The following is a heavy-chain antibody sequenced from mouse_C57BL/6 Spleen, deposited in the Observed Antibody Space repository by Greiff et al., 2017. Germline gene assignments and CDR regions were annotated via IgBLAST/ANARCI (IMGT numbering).Heavy chain of an antibody. CDR3: ARDRVTTVVDDWYFDV. J-gene: IGHJ1*03. V-gene: IGHV3-6*01. CDR2: ISYDGSN. Sequence: EESGPGLVKPSQSLSLTCSVTGYSITSGYYWNWIRQFPGNKLEWMGYISYDGSNNYNPSLKNRISITRDTSKNQFFLKLNSVTTEDTATYYCARDRVTTVVDDWYFDVWGTGTTVTVSS. D-gene: IGHD1-1*01. CDR1: GYSITSGYY.